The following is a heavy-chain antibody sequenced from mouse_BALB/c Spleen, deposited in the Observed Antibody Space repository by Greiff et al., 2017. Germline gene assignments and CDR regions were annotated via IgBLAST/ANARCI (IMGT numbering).Heavy chain of an antibody. CDR1: GDSITSGY. D-gene: IGHD1-2*01. CDR3: ARLITTGPAMDY. V-gene: IGHV3-8*02. J-gene: IGHJ4*01. CDR2: ISYSGST. Sequence: EVMLVESGPSLVKPSQTLSLTCSVTGDSITSGYWNWIRKFPGNKLEYMGYISYSGSTYYNPSLKSRISITRDTSKNQYYLQLNSVTTEDTATYYCARLITTGPAMDYWGQGTSGTVSS.